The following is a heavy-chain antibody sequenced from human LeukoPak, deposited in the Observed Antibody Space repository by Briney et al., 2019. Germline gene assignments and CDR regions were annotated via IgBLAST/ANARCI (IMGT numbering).Heavy chain of an antibody. CDR2: IYYSGST. D-gene: IGHD6-19*01. CDR1: GGSISSYY. CDR3: ARRYSSGWSGWFDP. Sequence: SETLSLTCTVSGGSISSYYWSWIRQPPGKGLEWIGYIYYSGSTNYNPSLKSRVTISVDTSKNQFSLKLSSVTAADTAVYYCARRYSSGWSGWFDPWGQGTLVTVSS. J-gene: IGHJ5*02. V-gene: IGHV4-59*01.